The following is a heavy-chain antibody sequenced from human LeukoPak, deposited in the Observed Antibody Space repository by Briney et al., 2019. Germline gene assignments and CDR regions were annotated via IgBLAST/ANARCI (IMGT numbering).Heavy chain of an antibody. CDR1: GFTFSSYA. D-gene: IGHD1-1*01. Sequence: PGRSLRLSCAASGFTFSSYAIHWVRQAPGKGLEWVAVISYDGSNKYYADSVRGRFTISRDNSKNTLYLQMNSLEAEDAAVYYCARGDRGTGQHFDYWGQGTLVTVS. CDR2: ISYDGSNK. V-gene: IGHV3-30*14. CDR3: ARGDRGTGQHFDY. J-gene: IGHJ4*02.